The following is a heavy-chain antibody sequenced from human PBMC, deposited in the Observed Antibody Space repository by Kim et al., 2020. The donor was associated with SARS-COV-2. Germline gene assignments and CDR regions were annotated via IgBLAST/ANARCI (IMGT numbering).Heavy chain of an antibody. Sequence: SETLSRTCTVSGGSISSSSYYWGWIRQPPGKGLEWIGSIYYSGSTYYNPSLKSRVTISVDTSKNQFSLKLSSVTAADTAVYYCARQKQQLFGPVVYFDY. CDR3: ARQKQQLFGPVVYFDY. CDR2: IYYSGST. V-gene: IGHV4-39*01. D-gene: IGHD6-13*01. J-gene: IGHJ4*01. CDR1: GGSISSSSYY.